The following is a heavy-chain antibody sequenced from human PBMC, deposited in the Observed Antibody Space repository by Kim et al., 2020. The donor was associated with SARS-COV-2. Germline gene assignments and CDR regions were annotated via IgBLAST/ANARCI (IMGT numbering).Heavy chain of an antibody. CDR2: IIPIFGTA. CDR1: GGTFSSYA. V-gene: IGHV1-69*13. Sequence: SVKVSCKASGGTFSSYAISWVRQAPGQGLEWMGGIIPIFGTANYAQKFQGRVTITADESTSTAYMELSSLRSEDTAVYYCARATYYYDSSGYPFDYWGQGTLVTVSS. CDR3: ARATYYYDSSGYPFDY. D-gene: IGHD3-22*01. J-gene: IGHJ4*02.